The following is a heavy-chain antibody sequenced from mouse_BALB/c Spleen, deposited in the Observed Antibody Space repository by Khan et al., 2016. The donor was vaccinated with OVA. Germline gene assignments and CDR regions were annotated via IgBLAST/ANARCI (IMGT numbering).Heavy chain of an antibody. CDR3: ARGSGNSRFAY. Sequence: QVQLQQSGAELVRPGVSVKISCKGSGYTFTDYAMHWVKQSHAKSLEWIGVISTYYGDADCNQKFKGTATMTVVKSSSTAYMELARLRSEDSAIYYWARGSGNSRFAYWGQGTQVTVSA. D-gene: IGHD1-3*01. CDR2: ISTYYGDA. J-gene: IGHJ3*01. CDR1: GYTFTDYA. V-gene: IGHV1S137*01.